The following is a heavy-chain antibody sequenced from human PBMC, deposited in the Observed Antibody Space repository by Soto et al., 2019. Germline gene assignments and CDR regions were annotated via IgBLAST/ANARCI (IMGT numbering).Heavy chain of an antibody. D-gene: IGHD6-13*01. CDR2: IYYSGST. V-gene: IGHV4-31*03. Sequence: QVQLQESGPGLVKPSQTLSLTCTVSGGSISSGGYYWSWIRQHPGKGLEWIGYIYYSGSTYYNPSLKIRVTISVDTSKNQFSLKLSSVTAADTAVYYCARVRGSSSWYTNQPFDYWGQGTLVTVSS. CDR3: ARVRGSSSWYTNQPFDY. CDR1: GGSISSGGYY. J-gene: IGHJ4*02.